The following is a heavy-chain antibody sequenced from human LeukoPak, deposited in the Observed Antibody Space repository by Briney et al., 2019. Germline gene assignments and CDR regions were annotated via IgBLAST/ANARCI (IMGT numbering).Heavy chain of an antibody. D-gene: IGHD3-22*01. V-gene: IGHV1-69*05. CDR2: IIPIFGTA. Sequence: ASVKVSCKASGGTFSSYAISWVRQAPGQGLEWMGRIIPIFGTANYAQKFQGRVTITTDESTSTAYMELSSLRSEDTAVYYCARCAHYYDSSGDIKYYFDYWGQGTLVTVSS. CDR3: ARCAHYYDSSGDIKYYFDY. J-gene: IGHJ4*02. CDR1: GGTFSSYA.